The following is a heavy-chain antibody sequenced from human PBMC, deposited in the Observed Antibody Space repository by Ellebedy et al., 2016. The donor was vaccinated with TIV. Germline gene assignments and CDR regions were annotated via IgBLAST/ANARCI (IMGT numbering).Heavy chain of an antibody. J-gene: IGHJ4*02. V-gene: IGHV1-18*04. CDR2: ISAYNGNT. D-gene: IGHD3-22*01. CDR1: GYTFTSFG. CDR3: ARVGPFYDDTSGYMHY. Sequence: ASVKVSCKASGYTFTSFGVTWVRQAPGQGLEWMGWISAYNGNTNYVQKLQGRVTLTTDTSMNTAYMEPRSLRSDDTAVYYCARVGPFYDDTSGYMHYWGQGTLVTVSS.